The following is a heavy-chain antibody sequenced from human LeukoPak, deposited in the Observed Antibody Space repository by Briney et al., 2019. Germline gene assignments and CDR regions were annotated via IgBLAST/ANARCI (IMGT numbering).Heavy chain of an antibody. CDR3: AKSGRDYPYYFDY. CDR1: GFTFSSYA. D-gene: IGHD4-17*01. J-gene: IGHJ4*02. CDR2: ISGSGGST. V-gene: IGHV3-23*01. Sequence: GGSLRLSCAASGFTFSSYAMSWVPQAPGKGLEWVSAISGSGGSTYYADSVKGRFTISRDNSKNTLYLQMNSLRAEDTAVYYCAKSGRDYPYYFDYWGQGTLVTVSS.